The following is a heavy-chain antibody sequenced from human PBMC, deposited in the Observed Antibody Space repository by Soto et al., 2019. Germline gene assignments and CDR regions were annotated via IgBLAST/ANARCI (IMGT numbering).Heavy chain of an antibody. D-gene: IGHD2-15*01. V-gene: IGHV1-69*01. J-gene: IGHJ6*02. CDR3: ARVLRVAAIVRIYQYGMDV. Sequence: QVQLVQSGAEVKKPGSSVEVSCKASGGTFSNSAINWVRQAPGHGLEWMGGIIPISGTTNYAQKFQGRVTITADESTSVAFMELSSLTAEDTAIYYCARVLRVAAIVRIYQYGMDVWGQGTTVTVSS. CDR1: GGTFSNSA. CDR2: IIPISGTT.